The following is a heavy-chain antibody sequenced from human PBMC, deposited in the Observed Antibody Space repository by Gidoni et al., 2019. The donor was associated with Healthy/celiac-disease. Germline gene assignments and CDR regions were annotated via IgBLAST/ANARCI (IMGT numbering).Heavy chain of an antibody. D-gene: IGHD4-17*01. CDR3: AKGARDYGDYARYYYYGMDV. CDR1: GFTFSSYA. CDR2: ISGSGGST. V-gene: IGHV3-23*01. J-gene: IGHJ6*02. Sequence: EVQLLESGGGLVQPGGSLRLSCAASGFTFSSYAMSWVRQAPGKGLEWVSAISGSGGSTYYADSVKGRFTISRDNSKNTLYLQMNSLRAEDTAVYYCAKGARDYGDYARYYYYGMDVWGQGTTVTVSS.